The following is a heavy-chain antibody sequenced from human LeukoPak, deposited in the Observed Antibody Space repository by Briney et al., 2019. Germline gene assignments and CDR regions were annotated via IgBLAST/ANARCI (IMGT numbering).Heavy chain of an antibody. V-gene: IGHV1-2*02. CDR1: GYTFTGYY. CDR2: INPNSGGT. D-gene: IGHD3-10*01. Sequence: ASVKVSCKASGYTFTGYYIHWVRQGPGQGLEWMGWINPNSGGTNYAQKFQGRVTMTRDTSISTAYMELSRLRSDDTAVYYCARNDYYGSGETGFDYWGQGTLVTVSS. CDR3: ARNDYYGSGETGFDY. J-gene: IGHJ4*02.